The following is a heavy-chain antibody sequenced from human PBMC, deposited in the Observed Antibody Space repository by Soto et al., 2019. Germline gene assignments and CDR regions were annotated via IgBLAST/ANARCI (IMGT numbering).Heavy chain of an antibody. V-gene: IGHV1-18*01. CDR3: ASEGQVPYYYYGMDV. J-gene: IGHJ6*02. Sequence: QVQVVQSGDEVKKPGASVKVSCKASGYTFTNYGLSWVRQAPGQGLEWMGWISGDNGNTKYAEKFQGRVTMTTDTSTSTAHMELRSLRSDDTAVYYCASEGQVPYYYYGMDVWGQGTAVTVSS. CDR2: ISGDNGNT. CDR1: GYTFTNYG.